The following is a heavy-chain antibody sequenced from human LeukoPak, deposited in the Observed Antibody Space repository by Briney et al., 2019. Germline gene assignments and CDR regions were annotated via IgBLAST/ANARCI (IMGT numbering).Heavy chain of an antibody. V-gene: IGHV3-30-3*01. CDR2: ISYDGSNK. D-gene: IGHD6-13*01. CDR1: GFTFSSYA. Sequence: SCEASGFTFSSYAMHWVRQAPGKGLEWVAVISYDGSNKYYADSVKGRFTISRDNSKNTLYLQMNSLRAEDTAVYYCARDRGIARYYFDYWGQGTLVTVSS. J-gene: IGHJ4*02. CDR3: ARDRGIARYYFDY.